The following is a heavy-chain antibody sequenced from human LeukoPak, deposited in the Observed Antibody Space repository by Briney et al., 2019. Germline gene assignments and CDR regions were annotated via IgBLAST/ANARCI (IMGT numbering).Heavy chain of an antibody. D-gene: IGHD1-26*01. J-gene: IGHJ4*02. CDR1: GFTFSNYA. V-gene: IGHV3-23*01. Sequence: AGGSLRLSCAASGFTFSNYAMSWVRQAPGKGLEWVSAISDSGRDTYYADSVKGRFTISRDNSQNTLFLQMDSLRVEDTGIYYCAHLVGTTPFDYWGQGTLVTVSS. CDR2: ISDSGRDT. CDR3: AHLVGTTPFDY.